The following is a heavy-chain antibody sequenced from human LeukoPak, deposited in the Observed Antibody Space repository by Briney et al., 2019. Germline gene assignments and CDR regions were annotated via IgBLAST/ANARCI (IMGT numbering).Heavy chain of an antibody. CDR2: IYTSGST. Sequence: KPSETLSLTCTVSGGSISSYYWSWLRQPAGKGLEWIGRIYTSGSTNYNPSLKSRVTISVDTSKNQFSLKLSSVTAADTAVYYCARGGYDISTGFDYWGQGTLVTVSS. CDR3: ARGGYDISTGFDY. CDR1: GGSISSYY. J-gene: IGHJ4*02. D-gene: IGHD3-9*01. V-gene: IGHV4-4*07.